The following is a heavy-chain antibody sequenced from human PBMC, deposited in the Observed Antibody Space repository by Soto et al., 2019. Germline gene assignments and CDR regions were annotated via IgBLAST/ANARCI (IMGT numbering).Heavy chain of an antibody. D-gene: IGHD3-10*01. J-gene: IGHJ5*02. CDR2: ISGSGGST. CDR3: AKLGLTGLWFGVSKNRFDP. Sequence: EVQLLESGGGLVQPGGSLRLSCAASGFTFSSYAMSWVRQAPGKGLEWVSAISGSGGSTYYADSVKGRFTISRDNSKNTLYLQMNSLRAEDTAVYYCAKLGLTGLWFGVSKNRFDPWGQGTLVTVSS. CDR1: GFTFSSYA. V-gene: IGHV3-23*01.